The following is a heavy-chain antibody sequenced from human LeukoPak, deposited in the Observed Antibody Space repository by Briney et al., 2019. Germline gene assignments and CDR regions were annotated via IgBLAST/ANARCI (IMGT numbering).Heavy chain of an antibody. CDR1: GFTFSTYE. D-gene: IGHD3-16*01. CDR2: IGSSGSTI. Sequence: GGSLLLSCAASGFTFSTYEMNWVRQAPGKGLEWVSYIGSSGSTIYHADSVKGRFTISRDNAKNSLYLQLNSLRAEDTAVYYCAGLGAFNYWGQGTLVTVSS. CDR3: AGLGAFNY. J-gene: IGHJ4*02. V-gene: IGHV3-48*03.